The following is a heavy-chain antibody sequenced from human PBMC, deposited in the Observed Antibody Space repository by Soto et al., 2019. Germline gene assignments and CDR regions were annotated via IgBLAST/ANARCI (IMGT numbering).Heavy chain of an antibody. CDR3: ASTGDAPEVDGSGRGYAFDI. CDR2: ILPISGTA. D-gene: IGHD1-26*01. Sequence: QVQLVQSGAEVKRPGSSVRVSCKASGGVFSLYGFSWVRQVPGHGPEWVGGILPISGTANYAQKYQGRVTITVDKSTSTGYMELKSLTYEDTAVYYCASTGDAPEVDGSGRGYAFDIWGPGTKVTVSS. J-gene: IGHJ3*02. V-gene: IGHV1-69*06. CDR1: GGVFSLYG.